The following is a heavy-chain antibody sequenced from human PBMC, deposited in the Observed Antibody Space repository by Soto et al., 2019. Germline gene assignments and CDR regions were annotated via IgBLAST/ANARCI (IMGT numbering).Heavy chain of an antibody. D-gene: IGHD3-3*01. V-gene: IGHV4-34*01. CDR2: INHSGST. J-gene: IGHJ6*02. CDR3: ARRYDFWSGYYTLYYYYYGMDV. CDR1: GGSFSGYY. Sequence: PSETLSPTCAVYGGSFSGYYWSWIRQPPGKGLEWIGEINHSGSTNYNPSLKSRVTISVDTSKNQFSLKLSSVTAADTAVYYCARRYDFWSGYYTLYYYYYGMDVWGQGTTVTVSS.